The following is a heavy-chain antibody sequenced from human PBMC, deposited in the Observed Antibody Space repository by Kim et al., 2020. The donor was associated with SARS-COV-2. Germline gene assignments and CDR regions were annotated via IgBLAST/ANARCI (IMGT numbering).Heavy chain of an antibody. J-gene: IGHJ6*02. D-gene: IGHD3-10*01. Sequence: SETLSLTCTVSGGSISSYYWSWIRQPAGKGLEWIGRIYTSGSTNYNPSLKSRVTMSVDTSKNQFSLKLSSVTAADTAVYYCARGGITMVRGVMGYYYYGMDVWGQGTTVTVSS. CDR3: ARGGITMVRGVMGYYYYGMDV. CDR1: GGSISSYY. V-gene: IGHV4-4*07. CDR2: IYTSGST.